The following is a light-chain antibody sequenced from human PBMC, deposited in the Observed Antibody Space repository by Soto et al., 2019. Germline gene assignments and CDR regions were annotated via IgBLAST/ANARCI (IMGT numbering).Light chain of an antibody. V-gene: IGKV3-15*01. CDR1: QSVSSY. CDR2: DAS. CDR3: QQYSNWPPLYT. Sequence: ELVMTQSPATLSVSPGERATLSCRASQSVSSYLAWYQQKPGLPPRLLIYDASTRANGIPDTFSGSGSGTDFTLTISILQPADFAVYYCQQYSNWPPLYTFGRGTKLEIK. J-gene: IGKJ2*01.